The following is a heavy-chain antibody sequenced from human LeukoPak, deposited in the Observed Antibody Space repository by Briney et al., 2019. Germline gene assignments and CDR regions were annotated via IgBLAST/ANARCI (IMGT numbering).Heavy chain of an antibody. CDR2: IYHSGST. V-gene: IGHV4-4*02. CDR1: GGSISSNNW. Sequence: SETLSLTCTVSGGSISSNNWWSWVRQPPGKGLEWIGEIYHSGSTNYNPSLKSRVTISVDTSKNQFSLKLSSVTAADTAVYYCARHSLIQEPYYYDSSGYSGFDYWGQGTLVTVSS. CDR3: ARHSLIQEPYYYDSSGYSGFDY. J-gene: IGHJ4*02. D-gene: IGHD3-22*01.